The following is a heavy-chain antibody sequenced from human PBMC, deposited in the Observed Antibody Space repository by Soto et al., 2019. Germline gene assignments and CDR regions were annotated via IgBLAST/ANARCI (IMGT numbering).Heavy chain of an antibody. CDR3: VRGATDSSGYYCGY. V-gene: IGHV1-69*13. J-gene: IGHJ4*02. Sequence: SVKVSCKASGGTFSSYAISWVRQAPAQGIEWMGGIIPIFGTANYAQKFQGRVTMTADESTSTAYMELSSLRSEDTAVYYCVRGATDSSGYYCGYWGQETLVTVSS. D-gene: IGHD3-22*01. CDR1: GGTFSSYA. CDR2: IIPIFGTA.